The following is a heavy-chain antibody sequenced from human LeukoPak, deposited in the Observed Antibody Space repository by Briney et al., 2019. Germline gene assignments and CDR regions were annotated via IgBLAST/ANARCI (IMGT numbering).Heavy chain of an antibody. CDR2: IYYSGST. CDR3: ARGTTFGGVNY. CDR1: GGSISSGGYY. D-gene: IGHD3-16*01. Sequence: KASETLSLTCTVSGGSISSGGYYWSWIRQHPGKGLEWIGYIYYSGSTYYNPSLKSRVTISVDTSKNQFSLKLSSVTAADTAVYYCARGTTFGGVNYWGQGALVTVSS. V-gene: IGHV4-31*03. J-gene: IGHJ4*02.